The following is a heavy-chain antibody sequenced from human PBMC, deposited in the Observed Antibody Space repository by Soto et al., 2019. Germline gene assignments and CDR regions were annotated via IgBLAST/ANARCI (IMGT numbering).Heavy chain of an antibody. Sequence: GASVKVSCKASGYTFTSYYMHWVRQAPGQGLEWMGIINPSGGSTSYAQKFQGRVTMTRDTSTSTVYVELSSLRSEDTAVYYCARDHGLDYDFWSGYFRRRGFYYYYGMDVWGQGTTVTVSS. CDR2: INPSGGST. CDR1: GYTFTSYY. J-gene: IGHJ6*02. D-gene: IGHD3-3*01. CDR3: ARDHGLDYDFWSGYFRRRGFYYYYGMDV. V-gene: IGHV1-46*01.